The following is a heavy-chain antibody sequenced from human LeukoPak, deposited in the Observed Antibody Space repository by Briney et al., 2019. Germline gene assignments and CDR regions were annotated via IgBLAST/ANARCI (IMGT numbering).Heavy chain of an antibody. CDR2: ISSSSSFI. V-gene: IGHV3-21*01. CDR1: GFTPSRYS. D-gene: IGHD2-2*01. CDR3: ARDPPLGSCSTISCPHLDY. Sequence: PGGSLRLSCAASGFTPSRYSMNWVRQAPGKGLEWVSSISSSSSFIYYADSVKGRFTISRDNAKNSLYLQMNSLRAEDTAVYYCARDPPLGSCSTISCPHLDYWGQGTLVTVSS. J-gene: IGHJ4*02.